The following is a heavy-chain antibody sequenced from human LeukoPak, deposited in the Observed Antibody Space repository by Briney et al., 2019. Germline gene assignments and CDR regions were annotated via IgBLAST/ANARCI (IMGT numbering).Heavy chain of an antibody. CDR3: AREPGYSTSWYGLDLDY. D-gene: IGHD6-13*01. CDR1: GYTFTSYG. V-gene: IGHV7-4-1*02. Sequence: ASVKVSCKASGYTFTSYGISWVRQAPGQGLECMGWINTNTGNPTYAQGFTGRFVFSLDTSVSTAYLQISSLKAEDTAVYYCAREPGYSTSWYGLDLDYWGQGTLVTVSS. CDR2: INTNTGNP. J-gene: IGHJ4*02.